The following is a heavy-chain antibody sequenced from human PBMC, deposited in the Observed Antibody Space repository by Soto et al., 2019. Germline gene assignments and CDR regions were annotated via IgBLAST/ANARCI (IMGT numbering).Heavy chain of an antibody. CDR1: GGSISSSSYY. Sequence: SETLSLTCTVSGGSISSSSYYWGWIRQPPGKGLEWIGSIYYSGSTYYNPSLKSRVTISVDTSKNQFSLKLSSVTAADTAVYYCARLDDNSNWFDPWGQGTLVTVSS. D-gene: IGHD4-4*01. CDR3: ARLDDNSNWFDP. V-gene: IGHV4-39*01. J-gene: IGHJ5*02. CDR2: IYYSGST.